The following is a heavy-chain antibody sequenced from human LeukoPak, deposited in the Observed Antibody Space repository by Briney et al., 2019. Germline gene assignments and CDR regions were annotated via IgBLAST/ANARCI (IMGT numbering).Heavy chain of an antibody. D-gene: IGHD1-1*01. J-gene: IGHJ5*02. CDR3: ARDLTRYNWNEYVDWFDP. CDR1: GGTCSSYA. V-gene: IGHV1-69*04. Sequence: ASGKVSCKASGGTCSSYASSWVRQAPGQGLEWMGRIIPILGIANYAQKFQGRVTITADKSTSTAYMELSSLRSEDTAVYYCARDLTRYNWNEYVDWFDPWGQGTLVTVSS. CDR2: IIPILGIA.